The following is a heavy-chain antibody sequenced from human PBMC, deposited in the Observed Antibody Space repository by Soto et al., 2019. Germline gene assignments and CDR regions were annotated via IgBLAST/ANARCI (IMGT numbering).Heavy chain of an antibody. Sequence: GGSLRLSCAASGFTFSSYSMNWVRQAPGKGLEWVSSISSSSSYIYYADSVKGRFTISRDNAKNSLYLQMNSLRAEDTAVYYCAKYSLRFLEWSHFDYWGPGTLVTVSS. CDR1: GFTFSSYS. CDR3: AKYSLRFLEWSHFDY. CDR2: ISSSSSYI. D-gene: IGHD3-3*01. J-gene: IGHJ4*02. V-gene: IGHV3-21*01.